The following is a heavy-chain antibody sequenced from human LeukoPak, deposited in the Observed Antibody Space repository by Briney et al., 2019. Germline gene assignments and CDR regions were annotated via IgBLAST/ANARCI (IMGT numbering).Heavy chain of an antibody. J-gene: IGHJ3*02. CDR1: GFTFGDYA. V-gene: IGHV3-49*03. CDR2: IRSKAYGGTT. D-gene: IGHD5-18*01. CDR3: TRQAGYSYGRKKDAFDI. Sequence: PGGSLRLSCTASGFTFGDYAMSWFRQAPGKGLEWVGFIRSKAYGGTTEYAASVKGRFTISRDDSKSIAYLQMNSLKTEDTAVYYCTRQAGYSYGRKKDAFDIWGQGTMVTVSS.